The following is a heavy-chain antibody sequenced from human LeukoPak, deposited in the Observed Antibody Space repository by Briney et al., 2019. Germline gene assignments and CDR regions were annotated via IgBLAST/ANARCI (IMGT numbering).Heavy chain of an antibody. J-gene: IGHJ6*02. CDR2: INAGDGNT. CDR3: ARDGSSGWYGKDYYGMDV. Sequence: ASVKVSCKASGYTFTSYAMHWVRQAPGQRLEWMGWINAGDGNTKYSQKFQGRVTITRDTSAGTAYMELSSLRSEDTAVYYCARDGSSGWYGKDYYGMDVWGQGTTVTVSS. V-gene: IGHV1-3*01. CDR1: GYTFTSYA. D-gene: IGHD6-19*01.